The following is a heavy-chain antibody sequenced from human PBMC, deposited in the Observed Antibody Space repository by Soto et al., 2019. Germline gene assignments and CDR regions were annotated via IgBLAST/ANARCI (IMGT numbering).Heavy chain of an antibody. CDR2: IHYNGNT. Sequence: PSETLSLTCTVSGDSIRSYSLSWIRQPPGKGLEWIGNIHYNGNTKYSPSLKSRVTMSVDTSKNHFSLKLISVTTADTAVYFCAREGNLGRWIQPLDSWGQGTLVTVSS. V-gene: IGHV4-59*01. CDR1: GDSIRSYS. CDR3: AREGNLGRWIQPLDS. J-gene: IGHJ4*02. D-gene: IGHD2-2*03.